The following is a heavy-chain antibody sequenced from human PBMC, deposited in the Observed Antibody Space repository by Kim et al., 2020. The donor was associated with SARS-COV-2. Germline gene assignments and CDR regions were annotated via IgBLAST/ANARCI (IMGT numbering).Heavy chain of an antibody. V-gene: IGHV4-34*01. J-gene: IGHJ4*02. Sequence: SETLSLTCAVYGGSFSGYYWSWIRQPPGKGLEWIGEINHSGSTNYNPSLKSRVTISVDTSKNQFSLKLSSVTAADTAVYYCAREGRLRYFDWLEPYYFDYWGQGTLVTVSS. CDR1: GGSFSGYY. CDR2: INHSGST. D-gene: IGHD3-9*01. CDR3: AREGRLRYFDWLEPYYFDY.